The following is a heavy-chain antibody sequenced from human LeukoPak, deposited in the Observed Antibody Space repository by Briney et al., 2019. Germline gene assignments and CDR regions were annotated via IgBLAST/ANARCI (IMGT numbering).Heavy chain of an antibody. J-gene: IGHJ4*02. CDR3: ARVIGGYSYGDYFDY. CDR1: GYTFTSYG. CDR2: ISAYNGNT. Sequence: ASVKVSCKASGYTFTSYGISWVGQAPGQGLEWMGWISAYNGNTNYAQKLQGRVTMTTDTSTSTAYMELRSLRSDDTAVYYCARVIGGYSYGDYFDYWGQGTLVTVSS. V-gene: IGHV1-18*01. D-gene: IGHD5-18*01.